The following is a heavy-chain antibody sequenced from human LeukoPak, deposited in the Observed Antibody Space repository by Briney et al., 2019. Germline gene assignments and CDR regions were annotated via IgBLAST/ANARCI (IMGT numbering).Heavy chain of an antibody. CDR3: AKDPIPWQKLPHWFDP. CDR2: ISYDGSNK. CDR1: GFTFSSYG. V-gene: IGHV3-30*18. Sequence: GGSLRLSCAVSGFTFSSYGMHWVRQAPGKGLEWVAVISYDGSNKYYADSVKGRFTISRDNSKNTLYLQMNSLRAEDTAVYYCAKDPIPWQKLPHWFDPWGQGTLVTVSS. D-gene: IGHD4-11*01. J-gene: IGHJ5*02.